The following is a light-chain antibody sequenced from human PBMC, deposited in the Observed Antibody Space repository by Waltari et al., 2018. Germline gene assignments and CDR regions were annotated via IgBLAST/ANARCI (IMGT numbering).Light chain of an antibody. CDR1: SSDVGSYAL. CDR2: EVS. J-gene: IGLJ1*01. Sequence: QSALTQPASVSGSPGQSVTIPCTGTSSDVGSYALVSWYQQHPGQAPNRTIFEVSNRPSGVSNRFSGSKSHNTASLTISGLQAEDEADYYCSSYTSINTPLHVFGTGTKVTVL. V-gene: IGLV2-14*02. CDR3: SSYTSINTPLHV.